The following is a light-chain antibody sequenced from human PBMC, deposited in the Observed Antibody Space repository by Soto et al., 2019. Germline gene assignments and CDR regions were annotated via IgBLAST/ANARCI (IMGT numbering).Light chain of an antibody. J-gene: IGKJ4*01. CDR3: QQRSNGLT. CDR1: QSVSSY. Sequence: EIVLTDSPSTLSLSAVERATLSCRASQSVSSYLAWYQQKPGQAPRLLIYDASNRATGIPARFSGSGSGTDFTLTISSLEPEDFAVYYCQQRSNGLTFGGGTKVDIK. V-gene: IGKV3-11*01. CDR2: DAS.